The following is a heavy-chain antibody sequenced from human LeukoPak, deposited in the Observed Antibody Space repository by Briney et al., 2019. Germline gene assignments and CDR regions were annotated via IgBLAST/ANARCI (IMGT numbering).Heavy chain of an antibody. V-gene: IGHV4-4*07. CDR2: IYTSVSI. D-gene: IGHD3-22*01. Sequence: SQTPSLTPAVSGGSTTSYYSSCICQTAQKRLWWVLGIYTSVSIKYTPSLKRRVTMSVEKSKNQLCMKLRSVTAADAAVYYCSRDAGYYDSSGDYKADAFDIWGQGKMVTLSS. CDR1: GGSTTSYY. CDR3: SRDAGYYDSSGDYKADAFDI. J-gene: IGHJ3*02.